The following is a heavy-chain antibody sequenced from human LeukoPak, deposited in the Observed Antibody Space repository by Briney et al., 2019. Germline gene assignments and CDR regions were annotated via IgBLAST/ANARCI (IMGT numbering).Heavy chain of an antibody. Sequence: GGSLRLSCTASGFTFSSYWMNWVRQVPGKELEWVAIIKSDGTEEHYLDSVKGRFTISRDNANNLLFLQMNNLRAEDTTVYYCAGGGGYLIDYWGQGTLVTVSS. CDR1: GFTFSSYW. CDR2: IKSDGTEE. D-gene: IGHD3-22*01. V-gene: IGHV3-7*01. J-gene: IGHJ4*02. CDR3: AGGGGYLIDY.